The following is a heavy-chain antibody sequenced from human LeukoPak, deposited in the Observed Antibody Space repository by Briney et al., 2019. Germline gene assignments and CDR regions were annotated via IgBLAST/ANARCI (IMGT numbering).Heavy chain of an antibody. J-gene: IGHJ5*02. CDR1: GGSISSGSYY. D-gene: IGHD3-3*01. Sequence: SETLSLTCTVSGGSISSGSYYWSWIRQPAGKGLEWIGRIYTSGSTNYNPSLKSRVTISVDASKNQFSLKLSPVTAADTAVYYCARDNDFWSAWGQGTLVTVSS. V-gene: IGHV4-61*02. CDR2: IYTSGST. CDR3: ARDNDFWSA.